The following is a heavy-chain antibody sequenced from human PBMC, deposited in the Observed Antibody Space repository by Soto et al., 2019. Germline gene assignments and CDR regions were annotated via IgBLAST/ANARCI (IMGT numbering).Heavy chain of an antibody. Sequence: EVQLVESGGGLVQPGGSLKLSCAASGFTFSGSAMHWVRQASGKGLEWVGRIRSKANSYATAYAASVKGRFTISRDDSKNTVYLQMTGLKTEDTAVYYCTRPSYEELGWLCWFDPWGQGTLVTVAS. D-gene: IGHD6-19*01. V-gene: IGHV3-73*02. CDR1: GFTFSGSA. CDR2: IRSKANSYAT. CDR3: TRPSYEELGWLCWFDP. J-gene: IGHJ5*02.